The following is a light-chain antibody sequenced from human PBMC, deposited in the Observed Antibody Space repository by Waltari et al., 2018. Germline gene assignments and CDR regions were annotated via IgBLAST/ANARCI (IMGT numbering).Light chain of an antibody. V-gene: IGLV2-14*01. CDR2: VVS. CDR3: SSYTGRNNLYV. CDR1: SSDVGFYNF. Sequence: QSVLTQPASVSGSPGQSITISCAGTSSDVGFYNFVSWYHHHPGTVPKPLIHVVSNRPSGVSTRFSGSKSGNTASLTISELQAEDEADYSCSSYTGRNNLYVFGTGTTVTVL. J-gene: IGLJ1*01.